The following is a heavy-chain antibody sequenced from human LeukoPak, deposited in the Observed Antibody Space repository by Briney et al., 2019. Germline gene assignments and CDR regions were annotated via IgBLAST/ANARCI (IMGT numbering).Heavy chain of an antibody. CDR3: ARNDRGRPADY. J-gene: IGHJ4*02. Sequence: PSETLSLTCNVSGGSISNSPYYWRWIRQPPGKGLEWIGSMHYSGTTYHNPSLRSRVTISVDTSKNQFSLRLISVTAADTAVYYCARNDRGRPADYWGQGTLVTVSS. D-gene: IGHD1-26*01. CDR1: GGSISNSPYY. CDR2: MHYSGTT. V-gene: IGHV4-39*01.